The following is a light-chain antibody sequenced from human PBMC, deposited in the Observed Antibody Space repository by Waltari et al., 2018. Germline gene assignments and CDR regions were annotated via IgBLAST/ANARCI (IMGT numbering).Light chain of an antibody. CDR3: QHYVRLPVT. J-gene: IGKJ1*01. CDR1: QSNSRT. CDR2: GAS. V-gene: IGKV3-20*01. Sequence: ELTQPPGALSSSPEEQATLSCRASQSNSRTLAWYQQKPGQAPRLLIYGASTRPTGIPDRFSGSGSGTDFSLTISRLEPEDFAVYYCQHYVRLPVTFGQGTKVEIK.